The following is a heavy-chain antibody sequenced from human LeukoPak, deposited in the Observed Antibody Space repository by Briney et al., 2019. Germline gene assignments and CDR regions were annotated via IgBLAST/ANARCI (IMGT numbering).Heavy chain of an antibody. V-gene: IGHV3-7*01. CDR3: ASPGEGGRLWDFDY. J-gene: IGHJ4*02. CDR2: IKQDGSEK. CDR1: GFTFSSYR. D-gene: IGHD2-21*01. Sequence: GGSLRLSCAASGFTFSSYRMSWVRQAPGKGLEWVANIKQDGSEKYYVDSVKGRFTISRDNAENSLCLQMNSLRAEDTAVYYCASPGEGGRLWDFDYWGQGTLVTVSS.